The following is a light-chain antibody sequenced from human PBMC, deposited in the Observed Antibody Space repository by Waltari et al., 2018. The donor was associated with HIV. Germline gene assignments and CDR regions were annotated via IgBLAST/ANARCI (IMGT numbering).Light chain of an antibody. CDR1: NIGTKN. V-gene: IGLV3-9*01. CDR2: WDN. CDR3: QVWDSSTVV. J-gene: IGLJ1*01. Sequence: SYELTQPLSVSVALGQTARITCGGNNIGTKNVHWYQQKPGQAPHLVIYWDNNRPSGTPERFSGSNSGNTATLTISRAQAGDEADYYCQVWDSSTVVFGTGTKVTVL.